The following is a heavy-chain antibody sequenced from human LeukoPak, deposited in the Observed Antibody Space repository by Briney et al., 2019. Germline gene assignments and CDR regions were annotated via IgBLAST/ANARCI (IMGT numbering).Heavy chain of an antibody. CDR2: INNEGTGT. CDR1: GFSFSAYW. V-gene: IGHV3-74*01. D-gene: IGHD6-13*01. J-gene: IGHJ3*02. CDR3: AKVSSRSPYNAFDI. Sequence: GGSLRLSCAASGFSFSAYWMHWVRQAPVKGLVWVSRINNEGTGTDYADSVRGRFTISRDNSKNTLYLQMNSLRAEDTAVYYCAKVSSRSPYNAFDIWGQGTMVTVSS.